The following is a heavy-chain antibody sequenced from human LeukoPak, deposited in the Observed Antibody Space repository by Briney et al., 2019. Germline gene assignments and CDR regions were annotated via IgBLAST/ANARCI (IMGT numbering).Heavy chain of an antibody. J-gene: IGHJ4*02. CDR1: GFTFSSYS. D-gene: IGHD1-7*01. Sequence: GGSLRLSCAASGFTFSSYSMNWVRQAPGKGLEWVSSISSSSSYIYYADSVKGRFTISRDNAKNSLYLQMNSLRAEDTAVYYCARDSLLELREVDYWGQGTLVTVST. CDR3: ARDSLLELREVDY. CDR2: ISSSSSYI. V-gene: IGHV3-21*01.